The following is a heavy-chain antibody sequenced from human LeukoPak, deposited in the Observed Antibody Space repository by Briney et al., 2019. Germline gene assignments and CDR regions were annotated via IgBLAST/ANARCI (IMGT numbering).Heavy chain of an antibody. J-gene: IGHJ3*02. CDR3: ARGEMATISDAFDI. CDR2: IYYSGST. Sequence: PSVTLSLTYTVSGGSISSYYWSWIRQPPGKGLEWNGYIYYSGSTNYNPSLKSRVTISVDTSKNQFSLKLSSVTAADTAVYYCARGEMATISDAFDIWGQGTMVTVSS. D-gene: IGHD5-24*01. CDR1: GGSISSYY. V-gene: IGHV4-59*01.